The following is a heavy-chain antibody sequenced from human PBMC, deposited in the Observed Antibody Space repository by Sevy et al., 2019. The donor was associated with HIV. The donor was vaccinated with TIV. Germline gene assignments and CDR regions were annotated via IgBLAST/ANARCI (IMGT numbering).Heavy chain of an antibody. CDR1: GFSFNTHA. Sequence: GGSLRLSCAASGFSFNTHAMNWVRQAPGKGLEWVSVISSPGYGTNYADSVTGRFTISRDNSKNTLYLQMNSLRAEDTAVYYCAREMSSSRGDLDYWGQGALVTVSS. CDR2: ISSPGYGT. J-gene: IGHJ4*02. CDR3: AREMSSSRGDLDY. D-gene: IGHD6-19*01. V-gene: IGHV3-23*01.